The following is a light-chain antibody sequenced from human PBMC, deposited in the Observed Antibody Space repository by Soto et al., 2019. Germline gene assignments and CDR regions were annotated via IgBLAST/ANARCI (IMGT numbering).Light chain of an antibody. CDR3: QVWDSSADVV. CDR2: RDT. J-gene: IGLJ2*01. CDR1: NIGSKS. Sequence: SYELTQPLSVSVALGQTATITCGGNNIGSKSVHWYHQKPGQAPVLVIYRDTNRPSGIPERFSGSKSGSTATLTISRAQAGDESDYYCQVWDSSADVVFGGGTKLTVL. V-gene: IGLV3-9*01.